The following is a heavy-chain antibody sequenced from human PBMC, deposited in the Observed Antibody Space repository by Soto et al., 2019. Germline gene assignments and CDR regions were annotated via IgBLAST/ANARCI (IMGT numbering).Heavy chain of an antibody. CDR1: GFSLSTSGVG. V-gene: IGHV2-5*02. D-gene: IGHD6-13*01. Sequence: QITLKESGPTLVKPTQTLTLTCTFSGFSLSTSGVGVGWIRQPPGKALEWLALIYWDDDKRYSPSLKSRLTITKDTSKNQVVLTLTHMAPVDTATYYCAHSEIAAARPADFDYWGQGTLVTVSS. CDR2: IYWDDDK. CDR3: AHSEIAAARPADFDY. J-gene: IGHJ4*02.